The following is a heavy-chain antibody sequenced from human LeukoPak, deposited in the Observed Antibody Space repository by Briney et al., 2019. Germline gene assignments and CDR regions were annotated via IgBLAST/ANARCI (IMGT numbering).Heavy chain of an antibody. CDR1: GFTFDNYG. D-gene: IGHD3-22*01. Sequence: PGGPLRLSCAASGFTFDNYGTSWVRQAPGKGLEWVGRIKTKTEGGTTDYAAPVKGRFTISRDDSKNTLYLQMNSLKTEDTAVYYCTTDAYYDSSRAGGYYFDYWGQGTLVTVSS. CDR2: IKTKTEGGTT. J-gene: IGHJ4*02. CDR3: TTDAYYDSSRAGGYYFDY. V-gene: IGHV3-15*01.